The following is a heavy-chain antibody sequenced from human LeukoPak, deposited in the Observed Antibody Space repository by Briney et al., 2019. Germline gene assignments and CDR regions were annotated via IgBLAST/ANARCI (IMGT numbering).Heavy chain of an antibody. CDR1: GYTFTSYG. J-gene: IGHJ4*02. CDR3: ARVSYYYDSSGYCLYY. D-gene: IGHD3-22*01. Sequence: ASVKVSCKASGYTFTSYGISWVRQAPGQGLEWMGWINPNSGGTNYAQKFQGRVTMTRDTSISTAYMELSRLRSDDTAVYYCARVSYYYDSSGYCLYYWGQGTLVTVSS. V-gene: IGHV1-2*02. CDR2: INPNSGGT.